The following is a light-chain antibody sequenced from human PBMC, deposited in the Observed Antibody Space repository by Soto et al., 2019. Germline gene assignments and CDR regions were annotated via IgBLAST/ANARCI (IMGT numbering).Light chain of an antibody. CDR3: SSYTSASTPLV. J-gene: IGLJ2*01. CDR1: GSDVGGYNY. V-gene: IGLV2-14*01. CDR2: DVS. Sequence: QSALTQPASVSGSPGQSMTISCTGTGSDVGGYNYVFWYQQHAGKAPKVMIYDVSNRPSGISNRFSGSKAVNTASLTISGLQAEDGADYYCSSYTSASTPLVFGGGTQLTVL.